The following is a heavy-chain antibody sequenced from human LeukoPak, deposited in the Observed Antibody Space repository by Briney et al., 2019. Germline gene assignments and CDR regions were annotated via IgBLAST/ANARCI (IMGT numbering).Heavy chain of an antibody. CDR3: ARDQGSCSSTSCPFDY. CDR2: IIPIFGTA. Sequence: SVKVSCKASGGTFSSYAISWVRQAPGQGLEWMGDIIPIFGTANYAQKFQGRVTITADESTSTAYMELSSLRSEDTAVYYCARDQGSCSSTSCPFDYWGQGTLVTVSS. V-gene: IGHV1-69*13. J-gene: IGHJ4*02. CDR1: GGTFSSYA. D-gene: IGHD2-2*01.